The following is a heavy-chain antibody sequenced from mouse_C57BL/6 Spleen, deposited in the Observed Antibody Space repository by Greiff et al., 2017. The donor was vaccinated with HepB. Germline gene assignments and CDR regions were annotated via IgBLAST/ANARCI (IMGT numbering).Heavy chain of an antibody. J-gene: IGHJ3*01. CDR1: GFTFSDYG. Sequence: EVKLVESGGGLVKPGGSLKLSCAASGFTFSDYGMHWVRQAPEKGLEWVAYISSGSSTMYYADTVKGRFTISRDNAKNTLFLQMTSLRSEDTAMYYGARYDDYDSFAYWGQGTLVTVSA. CDR3: ARYDDYDSFAY. V-gene: IGHV5-17*01. CDR2: ISSGSSTM. D-gene: IGHD2-4*01.